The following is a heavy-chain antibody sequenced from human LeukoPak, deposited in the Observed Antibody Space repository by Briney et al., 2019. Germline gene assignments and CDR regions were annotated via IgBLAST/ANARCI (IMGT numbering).Heavy chain of an antibody. CDR2: IYYSGST. CDR3: ARGHSSGWYPDYYYYYYMDV. J-gene: IGHJ6*03. D-gene: IGHD6-19*01. V-gene: IGHV4-59*01. Sequence: SETLSLTCAVYGGSFSGYYWSWIRQPPGKGLEWIGYIYYSGSTNYNPSLKSRVTISVDTSKNQFSLKLSSVTAADTAVYYCARGHSSGWYPDYYYYYYMDVWGKGTTVTISS. CDR1: GGSFSGYY.